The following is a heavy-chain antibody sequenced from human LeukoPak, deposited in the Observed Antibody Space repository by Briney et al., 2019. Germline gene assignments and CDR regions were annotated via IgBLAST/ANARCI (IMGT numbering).Heavy chain of an antibody. J-gene: IGHJ4*02. CDR3: ARGWAVAGTERRVFDY. CDR2: MNPNSGNT. Sequence: ASVTVSCTASGYTFTSYDINWVRQATGQGLEWMGWMNPNSGNTGYAQKFQGRVTMTRNTSISTAYMTLTSLRSEDTAMYYCARGWAVAGTERRVFDYWGQGTLVTVSS. V-gene: IGHV1-8*01. D-gene: IGHD6-19*01. CDR1: GYTFTSYD.